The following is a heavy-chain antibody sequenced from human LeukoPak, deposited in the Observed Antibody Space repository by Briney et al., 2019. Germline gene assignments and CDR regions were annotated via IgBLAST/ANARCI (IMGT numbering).Heavy chain of an antibody. D-gene: IGHD3-22*01. CDR1: GFTFSSYW. J-gene: IGHJ4*02. CDR3: AREHYDSSFGY. Sequence: GGSLRLSCAASGFTFSSYWMSWVRQAPGEGLEWVANIKQDGSEIYYVDSVKGRFTISRDNAKNSLYLQMSSLRVEDTAVYYCAREHYDSSFGYWGQGTLVTVSS. CDR2: IKQDGSEI. V-gene: IGHV3-7*01.